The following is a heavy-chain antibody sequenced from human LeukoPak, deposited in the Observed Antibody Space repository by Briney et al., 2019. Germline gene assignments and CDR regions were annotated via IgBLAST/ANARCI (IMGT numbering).Heavy chain of an antibody. Sequence: PGGSLRLSCAASGFTFSTYWMHWVRQAPGKGVVWLSRISSDGSSTNYADSVKGRFTISRDNAKNTLYLQMNSLRAEDTAVYYCARDILTGYFDYWGQGTLVTVSS. J-gene: IGHJ4*02. D-gene: IGHD3-9*01. CDR3: ARDILTGYFDY. V-gene: IGHV3-74*01. CDR2: ISSDGSST. CDR1: GFTFSTYW.